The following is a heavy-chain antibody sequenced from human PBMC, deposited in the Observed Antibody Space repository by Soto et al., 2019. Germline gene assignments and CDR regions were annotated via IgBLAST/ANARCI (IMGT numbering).Heavy chain of an antibody. CDR3: AKDQPGIYSSSSWGMDV. Sequence: QVQLVESGGGVVQPGRSLRLSCAASGFTFSSYGMHWVRQAPGKGLEWVAVISYDGSNKYYADSVKGRFTISRDNSKNTLYLQMNSLRAEDTAVYYCAKDQPGIYSSSSWGMDVWGQGTTVTVSS. V-gene: IGHV3-30*18. D-gene: IGHD6-6*01. CDR1: GFTFSSYG. J-gene: IGHJ6*02. CDR2: ISYDGSNK.